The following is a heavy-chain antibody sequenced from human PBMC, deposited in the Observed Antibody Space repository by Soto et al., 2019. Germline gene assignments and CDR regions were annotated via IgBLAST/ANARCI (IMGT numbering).Heavy chain of an antibody. D-gene: IGHD3-3*01. J-gene: IGHJ6*02. CDR2: IYYSGST. Sequence: SETLSLTCTVSGGSVSSGSYYWSWIRQPPGKGLEWIGYIYYSGSTNYNPSLKSRVTISVDTSKNQFSLKLSSVTAADTAVYYCARDLRFLEWLSPTYYYGMDVWGQGTTVTVSS. V-gene: IGHV4-61*01. CDR1: GGSVSSGSYY. CDR3: ARDLRFLEWLSPTYYYGMDV.